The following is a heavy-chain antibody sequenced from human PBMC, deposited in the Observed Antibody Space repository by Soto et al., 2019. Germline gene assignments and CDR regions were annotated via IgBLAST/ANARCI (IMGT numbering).Heavy chain of an antibody. J-gene: IGHJ6*02. Sequence: QVQLVQSGAEVRKPGSSVKVSCKVSGDSFISYAISWVRQAPGQGLEWMGGIIPIFGRGNYAQRFQGRVAITVDESTSTVHMELSGLRSEDTAVYYCAREGSTVETAMVSQYYYGMDVWGQGTTVTVSS. CDR3: AREGSTVETAMVSQYYYGMDV. D-gene: IGHD5-18*01. V-gene: IGHV1-69*12. CDR1: GDSFISYA. CDR2: IIPIFGRG.